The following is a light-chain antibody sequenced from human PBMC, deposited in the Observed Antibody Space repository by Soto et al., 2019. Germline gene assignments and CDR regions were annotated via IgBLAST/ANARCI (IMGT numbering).Light chain of an antibody. J-gene: IGKJ1*01. CDR2: AAS. Sequence: EIVVTQSPATLSVSPGERATLSCRASQSVSSNYLAWYQQKPDQAPRLLIYAASSRITGIPDRFSGSGSGTDFTLTISRLEPEDFAVYHCQQYGSSPRTFGQGTRVEIK. CDR3: QQYGSSPRT. V-gene: IGKV3-20*01. CDR1: QSVSSNY.